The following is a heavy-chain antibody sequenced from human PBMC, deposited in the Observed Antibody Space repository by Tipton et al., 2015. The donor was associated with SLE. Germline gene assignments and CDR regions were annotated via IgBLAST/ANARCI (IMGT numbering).Heavy chain of an antibody. D-gene: IGHD3-10*01. CDR1: GGSISSHY. CDR2: IYYSGST. CDR3: ARGVVRFDY. V-gene: IGHV4-59*11. J-gene: IGHJ4*02. Sequence: TLSLTCTVSGGSISSHYWSWIRQPPGKGLEWIGYIYYSGSTNYNPSLKSRVTISVDTSKNQFSLKLSSVTAADTAVYYCARGVVRFDYWGQGTLVTVSS.